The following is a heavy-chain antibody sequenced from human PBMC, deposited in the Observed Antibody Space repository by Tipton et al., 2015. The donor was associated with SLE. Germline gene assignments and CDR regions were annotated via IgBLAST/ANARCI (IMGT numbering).Heavy chain of an antibody. CDR2: FYSDGRST. CDR1: GFTFNNYA. Sequence: SLRLSCAASGFTFNNYAMTWVRRAPAKAMERVSVFYSDGRSTYYAYSVKGRFTISRDNSKNPLYLQMNSLRAEDTAVYYCGGEVLGPLDIWDRRTMVTCSS. CDR3: GGEVLGPLDI. J-gene: IGHJ6*02. V-gene: IGHV3-23*03. D-gene: IGHD1-26*01.